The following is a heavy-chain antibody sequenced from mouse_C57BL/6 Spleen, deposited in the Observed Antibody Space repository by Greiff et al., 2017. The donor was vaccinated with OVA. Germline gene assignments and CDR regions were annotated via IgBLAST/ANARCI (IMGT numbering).Heavy chain of an antibody. V-gene: IGHV5-6*01. CDR1: GFTFSSYG. Sequence: EVKLVESGGDLVKPGGSLKLSCAASGFTFSSYGMSWVRQTPDKRLEWVATISSGGSYTYYTASVKGRFTVSRDNAKNTLYLQMSSLKSEDTAMYYCARSTMITTWYFDVWGTGTTVTVSS. CDR3: ARSTMITTWYFDV. D-gene: IGHD2-4*01. J-gene: IGHJ1*03. CDR2: ISSGGSYT.